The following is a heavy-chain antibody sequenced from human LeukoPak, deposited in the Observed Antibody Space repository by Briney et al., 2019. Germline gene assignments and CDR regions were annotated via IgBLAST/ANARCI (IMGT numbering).Heavy chain of an antibody. CDR1: GYTFTSYY. J-gene: IGHJ3*02. CDR2: INTNTGNP. Sequence: ASVKVSCKASGYTFTSYYMHWVRQAPGQGLEWMGWINTNTGNPTYAQGFTGRFVFSLDTSVSTAYLQISSLKAEDTAVYYCARVVIVGATNVYDAFDIWGQGTMVTVSS. D-gene: IGHD1-26*01. V-gene: IGHV7-4-1*02. CDR3: ARVVIVGATNVYDAFDI.